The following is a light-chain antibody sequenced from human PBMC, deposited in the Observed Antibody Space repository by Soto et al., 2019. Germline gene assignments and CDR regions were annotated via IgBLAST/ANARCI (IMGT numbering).Light chain of an antibody. V-gene: IGKV1-33*01. Sequence: GDRVTFTCQASQDITTYLNWYQQKPGKAPKLLIFDASSLKTGVPSRFSGSGSGTHFTFVISSLQPEDVAMYYCQQFDNLPITFGQGTRLEI. J-gene: IGKJ5*01. CDR1: QDITTY. CDR3: QQFDNLPIT. CDR2: DAS.